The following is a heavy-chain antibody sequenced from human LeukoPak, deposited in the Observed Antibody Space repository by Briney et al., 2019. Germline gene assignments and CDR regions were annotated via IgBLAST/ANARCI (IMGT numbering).Heavy chain of an antibody. CDR3: ASSTLIVGASLADVFDI. Sequence: GGSLRLSCVASGFTFSDYSMNWVRQAPGKGLEWVSSISGSSIFIYYADSVKGRFTISRDNAKNSLYLQMNSLRAEDTAVYYCASSTLIVGASLADVFDIWGQGKMVTVSS. D-gene: IGHD1-26*01. CDR2: ISGSSIFI. V-gene: IGHV3-21*01. CDR1: GFTFSDYS. J-gene: IGHJ3*02.